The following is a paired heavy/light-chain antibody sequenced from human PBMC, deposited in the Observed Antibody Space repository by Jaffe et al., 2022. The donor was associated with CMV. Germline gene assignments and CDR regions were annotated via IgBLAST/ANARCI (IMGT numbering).Light chain of an antibody. CDR3: MQALQTPPA. Sequence: DIVMTQSPLSLPVTPGEPASISCRSSQSLLHSNGYNYLDWYLQKPGQSPQLLIYLGSNRASGVPDRFSGSGSGTDFTLKISRVEAEDVGVYYCMQALQTPPAFGQGTKVEIK. J-gene: IGKJ1*01. CDR2: LGS. CDR1: QSLLHSNGYNY. V-gene: IGKV2-28*01.
Heavy chain of an antibody. J-gene: IGHJ6*02. Sequence: QVQLQQWGAGLLKPSETLSLTCAVYGGSFSGYYWSWIRQPPGKGLEWIGEINHSGSTNYNPSLKSRVTISVDTSKNQFSLKLSSVTAADTAVYYCARLERDIVVVPAVLDYYGMDVWGQGTTVTVSS. V-gene: IGHV4-34*01. D-gene: IGHD2-2*01. CDR3: ARLERDIVVVPAVLDYYGMDV. CDR1: GGSFSGYY. CDR2: INHSGST.